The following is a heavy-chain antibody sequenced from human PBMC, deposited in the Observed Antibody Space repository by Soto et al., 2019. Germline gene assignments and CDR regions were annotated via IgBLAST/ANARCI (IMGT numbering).Heavy chain of an antibody. CDR2: IWYDGSNK. V-gene: IGHV3-33*01. Sequence: GGSLRLSCAASGFTFSSYGMHWVRQAPGKGLEWVAVIWYDGSNKYYADSVKGRFTISRDNSKNTLYLQMNSLRAEDTAVYYCARDENRRMVRGVPDYWGQGTLVTVSS. J-gene: IGHJ4*02. D-gene: IGHD3-10*01. CDR3: ARDENRRMVRGVPDY. CDR1: GFTFSSYG.